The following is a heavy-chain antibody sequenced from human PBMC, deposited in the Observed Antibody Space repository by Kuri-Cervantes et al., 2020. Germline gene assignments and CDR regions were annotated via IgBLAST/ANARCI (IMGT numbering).Heavy chain of an antibody. J-gene: IGHJ6*02. D-gene: IGHD3-9*01. CDR2: IYYSGST. CDR1: GGSISSYY. V-gene: IGHV4-59*01. CDR3: ARTRYDILTGYFYYYYGMDV. Sequence: GSLRLSCTVSGGSISSYYWSWIRQPPGKGLEWIGYIYYSGSTNYNPSLKSRVTISVDTSKNQFSLKLSSVTAADTAVHYCARTRYDILTGYFYYYYGMDVWGQGTTVTVSS.